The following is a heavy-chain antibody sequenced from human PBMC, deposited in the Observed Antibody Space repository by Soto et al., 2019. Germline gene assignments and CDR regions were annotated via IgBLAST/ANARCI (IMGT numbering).Heavy chain of an antibody. D-gene: IGHD1-26*01. CDR3: ARDFVVGGPTINYYYGMDV. J-gene: IGHJ6*02. Sequence: EVQLVESGGDLVQPGGSLRLSCAASGFTVSSNYMSWVRQAPGKGLEWISIIYSAGNTYYADSVKGRFTISRDNSKNTLYLQMNSLGAEDTAVYYCARDFVVGGPTINYYYGMDVWDQGTTVTVSS. CDR1: GFTVSSNY. CDR2: IYSAGNT. V-gene: IGHV3-66*01.